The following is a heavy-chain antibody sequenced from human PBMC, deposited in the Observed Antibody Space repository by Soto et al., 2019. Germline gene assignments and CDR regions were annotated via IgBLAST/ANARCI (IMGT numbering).Heavy chain of an antibody. Sequence: EVQLVESGGGLVQPGGSLRLSCAASGFTFSSYDMHWVRQATRKGLEWVSAIGTAGDTYYPGSVKGRFTISRENAKNSLYLKMNSLRAGDTAVYYCARLGRDGYFDYWGQGTLVTVSS. D-gene: IGHD2-15*01. CDR1: GFTFSSYD. CDR3: ARLGRDGYFDY. V-gene: IGHV3-13*04. J-gene: IGHJ4*02. CDR2: IGTAGDT.